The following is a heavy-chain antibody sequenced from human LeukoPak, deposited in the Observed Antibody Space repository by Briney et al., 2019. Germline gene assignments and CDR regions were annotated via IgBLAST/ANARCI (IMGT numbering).Heavy chain of an antibody. D-gene: IGHD3-16*01. V-gene: IGHV3-33*01. CDR2: IWYDGSNK. J-gene: IGHJ4*02. CDR3: GRIPLGGQTVDY. CDR1: GFTFSNCG. Sequence: GSSLRLSCAASGFTFSNCGMHWVRQAPGRGLEWVALIWYDGSNKYYADSVKGRFTISRDNSNNALYLQMNSLRAEDTAVYYCGRIPLGGQTVDYWGQGTLVTVSS.